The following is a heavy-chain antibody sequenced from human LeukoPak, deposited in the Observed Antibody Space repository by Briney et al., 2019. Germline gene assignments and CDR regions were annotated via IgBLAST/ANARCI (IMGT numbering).Heavy chain of an antibody. CDR3: ARIGYSSSSFDY. V-gene: IGHV3-21*04. J-gene: IGHJ4*02. D-gene: IGHD6-13*01. CDR1: GFTFSSYS. Sequence: PGGSLRLSCAASGFTFSSYSMNRVRQAPGKGLEWVSSISSSSSYIYYADSVKGRFTISRDNAKNSVYLQINSLRAEDTAVYYCARIGYSSSSFDYWGQGTLVAVSS. CDR2: ISSSSSYI.